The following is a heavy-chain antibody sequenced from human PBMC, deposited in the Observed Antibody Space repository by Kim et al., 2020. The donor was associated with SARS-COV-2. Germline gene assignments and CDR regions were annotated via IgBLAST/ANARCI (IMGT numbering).Heavy chain of an antibody. V-gene: IGHV4-59*01. D-gene: IGHD5-12*01. CDR1: GCSISSYY. Sequence: SETLSLTCTVSGCSISSYYWSWIRQPPGKGLEWIGYIYYSGSTNYNPSLKSRVTISVDTSKNQFSLKLSSVTAADTAVYYCARIRGYDQTPYYYYYYGMDVWGQGTTVTVSS. J-gene: IGHJ6*02. CDR3: ARIRGYDQTPYYYYYYGMDV. CDR2: IYYSGST.